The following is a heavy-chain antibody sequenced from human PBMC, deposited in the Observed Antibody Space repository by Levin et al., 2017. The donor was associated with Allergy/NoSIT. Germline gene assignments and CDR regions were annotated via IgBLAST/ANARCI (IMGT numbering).Heavy chain of an antibody. Sequence: GESLKISCSGSGFTFSSHAMHWVRQAPGKRLEYVSAINSDGGSTHYPDSVKGRFTISRDNFKNTLYLQMSSLRVEDTGVYYCVKVRYISGWNDAFDIWGRGTMVTVSS. CDR1: GFTFSSHA. CDR2: INSDGGST. CDR3: VKVRYISGWNDAFDI. J-gene: IGHJ3*02. D-gene: IGHD6-19*01. V-gene: IGHV3-64D*06.